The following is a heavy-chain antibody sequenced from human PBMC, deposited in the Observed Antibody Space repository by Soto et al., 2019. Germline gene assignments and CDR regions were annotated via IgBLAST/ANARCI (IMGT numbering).Heavy chain of an antibody. CDR1: GGTFSSYT. Sequence: GASVKVSCKASGGTFSSYTISWVRQAPGQGLEWMGRIIPILGIANYAQKFQGRVTITADKFTSTAYMELSSLRSEDTAVYYCATYSQPYSSGWYYFDYWGQGTLVTVSS. V-gene: IGHV1-69*02. J-gene: IGHJ4*02. CDR3: ATYSQPYSSGWYYFDY. D-gene: IGHD6-19*01. CDR2: IIPILGIA.